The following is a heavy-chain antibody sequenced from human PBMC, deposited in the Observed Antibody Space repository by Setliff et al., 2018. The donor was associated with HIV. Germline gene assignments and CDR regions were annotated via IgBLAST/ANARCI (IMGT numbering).Heavy chain of an antibody. Sequence: GGSLRLSCAASGFTFSSYGMHWVRQAPGKGLEWVAFIRYDGSNKYYVDSVKGRFTISRDNSKNTLYLQMNSLRVEDTAVYYCAKDVCSGAYCYAYYYYGMDVWGQGTMVTVSS. J-gene: IGHJ6*02. CDR3: AKDVCSGAYCYAYYYYGMDV. CDR1: GFTFSSYG. CDR2: IRYDGSNK. D-gene: IGHD2-15*01. V-gene: IGHV3-30*02.